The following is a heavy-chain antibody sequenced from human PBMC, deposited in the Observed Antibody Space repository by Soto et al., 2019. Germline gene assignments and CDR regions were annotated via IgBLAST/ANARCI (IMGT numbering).Heavy chain of an antibody. J-gene: IGHJ5*02. CDR3: ARGDSYYYDSSGYYRS. CDR2: IYYSGST. Sequence: SETLSLTCTVSVGSISSGGYYWSWIRQHPGKGLEWIGYIYYSGSTYYNPSLKSRVTISVDTSKNQFSLKLSSVTAADTAVYYCARGDSYYYDSSGYYRSWGQGTLVTVSS. V-gene: IGHV4-31*03. D-gene: IGHD3-22*01. CDR1: VGSISSGGYY.